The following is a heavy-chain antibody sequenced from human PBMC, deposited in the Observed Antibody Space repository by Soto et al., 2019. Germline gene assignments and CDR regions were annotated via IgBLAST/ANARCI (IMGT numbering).Heavy chain of an antibody. D-gene: IGHD3-16*01. CDR3: ARAKAHLQLCGNYYFVLDV. CDR2: IMPVFRRP. CDR1: GGTFRTYA. Sequence: QVQLVQSGAEVKKPGSSVKVSCKASGGTFRTYAISWVRQAPGQGLEWVGGIMPVFRRPKYAQNFQDRVTITADESTSTAYMELNSLKSDDMAVYYWARAKAHLQLCGNYYFVLDVWGQGTAVTVSS. V-gene: IGHV1-69*12. J-gene: IGHJ6*02.